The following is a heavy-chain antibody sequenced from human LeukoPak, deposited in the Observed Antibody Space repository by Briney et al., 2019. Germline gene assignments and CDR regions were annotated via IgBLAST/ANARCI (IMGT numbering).Heavy chain of an antibody. D-gene: IGHD3-3*01. CDR3: ARGLRFLEWYNWFDP. CDR1: GGSFSGYC. Sequence: SETLSLTCAVYGGSFSGYCWSWIRQPPGKGLEWIGEINHSGSTNYNPSLKSRVTISVDTSKNQFSLKLSSVTAADTAVYYCARGLRFLEWYNWFDPWGQGTLVTVSS. J-gene: IGHJ5*02. CDR2: INHSGST. V-gene: IGHV4-34*01.